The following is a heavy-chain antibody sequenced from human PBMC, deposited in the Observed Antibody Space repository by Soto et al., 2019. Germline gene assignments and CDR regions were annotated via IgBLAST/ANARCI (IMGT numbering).Heavy chain of an antibody. CDR1: GGSISSYY. J-gene: IGHJ4*02. CDR3: AGGRHDSSGYYYYFDY. Sequence: SETLSLTCTVSGGSISSYYWSWIRQPPGKGLEWIGYIYYSGSTNYNPSLKSRVTISVDTSKNQFSLKLSSVTVADTAVYYCAGGRHDSSGYYYYFDYWGQGTLVTVSS. CDR2: IYYSGST. D-gene: IGHD3-22*01. V-gene: IGHV4-59*01.